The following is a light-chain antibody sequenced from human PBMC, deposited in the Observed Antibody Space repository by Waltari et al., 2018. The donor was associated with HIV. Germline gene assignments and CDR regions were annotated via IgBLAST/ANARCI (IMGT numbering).Light chain of an antibody. CDR3: QQYYNTPYT. Sequence: AMTQSPDSLAVPLGERVTINCNSRQTVSYRSSNKNSLAWYQQKPGQPPKLLIYWASTREPGVPDRFSGSGSGTDFTLTISSLQAEDVAVYYCQQYYNTPYTFGQGTKVEIK. V-gene: IGKV4-1*01. CDR1: QTVSYRSSNKNS. CDR2: WAS. J-gene: IGKJ2*01.